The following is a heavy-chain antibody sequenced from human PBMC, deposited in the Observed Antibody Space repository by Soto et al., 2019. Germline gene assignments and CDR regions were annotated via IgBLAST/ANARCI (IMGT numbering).Heavy chain of an antibody. CDR2: INHSGST. J-gene: IGHJ4*02. V-gene: IGHV4-34*01. CDR3: ARRTSILWWSSLNAPGKYFDY. CDR1: GGSFSGYY. D-gene: IGHD2-21*01. Sequence: NPSETLSLTCAVYGGSFSGYYWSWIRQPPGKGLEWIGEINHSGSTNYNPSLKSRVTISVDTSKNQFSLKLSSVTAADTAVYYCARRTSILWWSSLNAPGKYFDYWGQGTLVTVSS.